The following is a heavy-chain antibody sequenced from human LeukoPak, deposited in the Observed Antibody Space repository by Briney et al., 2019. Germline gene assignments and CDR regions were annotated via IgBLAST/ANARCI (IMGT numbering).Heavy chain of an antibody. D-gene: IGHD6-13*01. J-gene: IGHJ5*02. V-gene: IGHV1-18*01. Sequence: ASVKVSCKASGGTFSSYAISWVRQAPGQGLEWMGWISAYNGNTNYAQKLQGRVTMTTDTSTSTAYMELRSLRSDDTAVYYCAKDRRIVAVGPRRTIKNCLDPWGQGTLVTVSS. CDR1: GGTFSSYA. CDR3: AKDRRIVAVGPRRTIKNCLDP. CDR2: ISAYNGNT.